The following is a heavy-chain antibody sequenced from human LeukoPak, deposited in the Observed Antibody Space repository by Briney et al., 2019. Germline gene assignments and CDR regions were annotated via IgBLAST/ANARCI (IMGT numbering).Heavy chain of an antibody. CDR1: GYIFTGYY. CDR3: ARGGYGDDLLFDY. CDR2: INPNSGDT. D-gene: IGHD4-17*01. J-gene: IGHJ4*02. Sequence: ASVKVSCKASGYIFTGYYMHWVRQAPGQGLEWMGWINPNSGDTNYAQKFQGRVTMTRDTSITTAYMELSRLRYDDTAVYYCARGGYGDDLLFDYWGQGILVTVSS. V-gene: IGHV1-2*02.